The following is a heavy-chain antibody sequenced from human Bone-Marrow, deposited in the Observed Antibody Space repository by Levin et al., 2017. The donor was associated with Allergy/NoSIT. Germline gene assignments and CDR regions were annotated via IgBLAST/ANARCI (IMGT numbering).Heavy chain of an antibody. CDR2: IYYSGST. Sequence: RTSETLSLTCTVSDDSMSNYYWSWIRQPPGKRLELIGYIYYSGSTNYNPSLKSRVTISVDTSKNQFSLKMTSVTAADTAVYYCARIKFRFCDSSCSQGAFDIWGQGTMVTVSS. J-gene: IGHJ3*02. CDR1: DDSMSNYY. CDR3: ARIKFRFCDSSCSQGAFDI. V-gene: IGHV4-59*01. D-gene: IGHD6-13*01.